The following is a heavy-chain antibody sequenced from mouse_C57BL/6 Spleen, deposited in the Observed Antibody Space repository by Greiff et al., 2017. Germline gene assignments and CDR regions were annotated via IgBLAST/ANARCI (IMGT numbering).Heavy chain of an antibody. CDR2: ISSGSSTI. Sequence: EVKVEESGGGLVKPGGSLKLSCAASGFTFSDYGMHWVRQAPEKGLEWVAYISSGSSTIYYADTVKGRFTISRDNAKNTLFLQMTSLRSEDTAMYYCARETGTIGYFDVWGTGTTVTVSS. CDR3: ARETGTIGYFDV. J-gene: IGHJ1*03. CDR1: GFTFSDYG. D-gene: IGHD4-1*01. V-gene: IGHV5-17*01.